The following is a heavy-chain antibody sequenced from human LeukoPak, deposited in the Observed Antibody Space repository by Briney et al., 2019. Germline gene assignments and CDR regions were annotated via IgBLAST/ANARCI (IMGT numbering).Heavy chain of an antibody. V-gene: IGHV3-30-3*01. Sequence: GGSLRLSCAASGFTFSSYAMHWVRQAPGKGLEWVAVISYDGSNKYYADSVKGRFTISRDNSKNTLYLQMNSLRAEDTAVYYCARDAIVAPTSYYYYYYGMDVWGKGTTVTVSS. J-gene: IGHJ6*04. CDR2: ISYDGSNK. CDR3: ARDAIVAPTSYYYYYYGMDV. D-gene: IGHD1-1*01. CDR1: GFTFSSYA.